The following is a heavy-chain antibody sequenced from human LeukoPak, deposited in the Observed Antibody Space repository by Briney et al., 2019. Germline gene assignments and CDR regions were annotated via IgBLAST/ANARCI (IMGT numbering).Heavy chain of an antibody. D-gene: IGHD6-19*01. V-gene: IGHV3-64D*06. CDR3: VKSPGSGWPV. J-gene: IGHJ4*02. Sequence: PGGSLRLSCAASGFTFSSFAMHWVRQAPGKGLEYLSAIYSDGSRTYYADSVKGRFTISRDNFKNTLYFEMSSLRVEDTAVYYCVKSPGSGWPVWGQGTLVTVSS. CDR2: IYSDGSRT. CDR1: GFTFSSFA.